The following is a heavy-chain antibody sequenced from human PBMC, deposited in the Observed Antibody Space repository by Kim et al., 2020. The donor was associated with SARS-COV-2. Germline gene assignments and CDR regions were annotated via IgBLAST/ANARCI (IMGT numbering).Heavy chain of an antibody. J-gene: IGHJ4*02. V-gene: IGHV3-11*01. CDR3: ARGAVLRYFDWTSPSFDY. Sequence: KGRFTISRENAKNSLYLNMNSLRAEDTAVYYCARGAVLRYFDWTSPSFDYWGQGTLVTVSS. D-gene: IGHD3-9*01.